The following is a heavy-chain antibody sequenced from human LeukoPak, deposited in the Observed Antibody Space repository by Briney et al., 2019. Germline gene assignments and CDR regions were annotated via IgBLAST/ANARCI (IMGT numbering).Heavy chain of an antibody. V-gene: IGHV4-34*01. CDR1: GGSFSGYY. CDR2: INYSGST. D-gene: IGHD3/OR15-3a*01. CDR3: ARQTGSGLFILP. Sequence: PSETLSLTCGVYGGSFSGYYWSWIRQSPGKGLEWIGEINYSGSTNYNPSLQSRVTISVDTSKKQFSLKLSSVTAADTAVYYCARQTGSGLFILPGGQGTLVTVSS. J-gene: IGHJ4*02.